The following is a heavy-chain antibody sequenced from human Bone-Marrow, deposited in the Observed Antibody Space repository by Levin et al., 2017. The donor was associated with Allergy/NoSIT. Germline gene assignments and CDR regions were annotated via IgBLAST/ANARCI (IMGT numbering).Heavy chain of an antibody. CDR2: VSFDGDTK. V-gene: IGHV3-30*18. J-gene: IGHJ4*01. D-gene: IGHD3-9*01. CDR3: AKATRTGYPFDF. Sequence: LSLTCAASGFTFSDYAMHWVRQAPGKGLEWVAVVSFDGDTKYYADSVKGRFTISRDNAKNTLFLEVNSLRPEDTALYFCAKATRTGYPFDFWGQGTLVSVSA. CDR1: GFTFSDYA.